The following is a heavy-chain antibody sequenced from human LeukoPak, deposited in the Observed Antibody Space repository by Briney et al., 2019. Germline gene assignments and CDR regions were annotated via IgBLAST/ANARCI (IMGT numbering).Heavy chain of an antibody. Sequence: SVKVSCKASGGTFSSYAISWERQAPGQGLEWMGRIIPILGIANYAQKFQGRVTITADKSTSTAYMELSSLRSEDTAVYYCARDLGIAAAGRFDYWGQGTLVTVSS. CDR3: ARDLGIAAAGRFDY. V-gene: IGHV1-69*04. D-gene: IGHD6-13*01. J-gene: IGHJ4*02. CDR2: IIPILGIA. CDR1: GGTFSSYA.